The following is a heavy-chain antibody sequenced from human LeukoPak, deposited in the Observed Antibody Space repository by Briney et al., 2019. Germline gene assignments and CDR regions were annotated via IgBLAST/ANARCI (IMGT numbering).Heavy chain of an antibody. CDR1: GIPLSNYY. J-gene: IGHJ5*02. V-gene: IGHV4-59*01. D-gene: IGHD3-10*01. CDR3: ARGGVVGTMLRGINWFDP. Sequence: PSETLSLTCSVSGIPLSNYYWNWIRQSPGKGLEWIGYIYYSGSTDYNPSLKSRATMSIDMSKRQFSLELSSVTAADTAVYYCARGGVVGTMLRGINWFDPWGPGTLVAVSS. CDR2: IYYSGST.